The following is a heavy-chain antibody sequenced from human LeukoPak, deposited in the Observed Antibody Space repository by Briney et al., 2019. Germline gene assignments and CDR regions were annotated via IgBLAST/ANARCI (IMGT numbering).Heavy chain of an antibody. CDR2: IYHSGST. CDR3: ARAEAYGGKRIDP. Sequence: SETLSLTCAVSGGSISSGGYSWSWIRQPPGKGLEWIGYIYHSGSTYYNPSLKSRVTISVDRSKNQFSLKLSSVTAADTAVYYCARAEAYGGKRIDPCGQGTLVTVSS. J-gene: IGHJ5*02. D-gene: IGHD4-23*01. V-gene: IGHV4-30-2*01. CDR1: GGSISSGGYS.